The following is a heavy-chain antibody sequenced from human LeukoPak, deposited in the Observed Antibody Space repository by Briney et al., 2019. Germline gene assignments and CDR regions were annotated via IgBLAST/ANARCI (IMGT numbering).Heavy chain of an antibody. V-gene: IGHV1-69*05. CDR2: IIPIFGTA. J-gene: IGHJ4*02. CDR3: ARDGAVYPYYDFWSGEH. CDR1: GGTFSSYA. D-gene: IGHD3-3*01. Sequence: ASVKVSCKASGGTFSSYAISWVRQAPGQGLEWMGRIIPIFGTANYAQKFQGRVTITTDESTSTAYMELSSLRSGDTAVYYCARDGAVYPYYDFWSGEHWGQGTLVTVSS.